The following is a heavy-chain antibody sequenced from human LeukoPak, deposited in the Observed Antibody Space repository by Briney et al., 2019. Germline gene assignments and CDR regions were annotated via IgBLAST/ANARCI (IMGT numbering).Heavy chain of an antibody. J-gene: IGHJ4*02. CDR3: AKRRGYCSSTSCYAFDY. Sequence: PVGSLRVSCVASGFTFSSYAVSWVRQAPGKGLEWVSPISGSGGSTYYADSVRGGFTISRDNSKNTLYLQMNSLRAEDTAVYYCAKRRGYCSSTSCYAFDYWGQGTLVTVSS. D-gene: IGHD2-2*01. CDR1: GFTFSSYA. CDR2: ISGSGGST. V-gene: IGHV3-23*01.